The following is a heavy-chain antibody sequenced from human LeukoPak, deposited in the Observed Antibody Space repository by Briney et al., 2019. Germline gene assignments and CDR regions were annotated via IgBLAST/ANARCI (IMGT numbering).Heavy chain of an antibody. V-gene: IGHV3-30*04. D-gene: IGHD6-13*01. Sequence: GGSLRLSCVASGFTFSSYVMHWVRQAPGMGLEWVAVMSSDESHKYHADFVKGRFTISRDNSKNTLYLQMNSLRAEDTAVYYCATDPVVAGGIRYFEYWGQGTLVTVSS. CDR2: MSSDESHK. J-gene: IGHJ4*02. CDR3: ATDPVVAGGIRYFEY. CDR1: GFTFSSYV.